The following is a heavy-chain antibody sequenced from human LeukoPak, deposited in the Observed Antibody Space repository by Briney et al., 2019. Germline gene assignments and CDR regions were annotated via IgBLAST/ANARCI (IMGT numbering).Heavy chain of an antibody. D-gene: IGHD3-9*01. CDR2: ISSSSSYI. CDR1: GFTFSSYS. CDR3: ARDPRGAYDILTVYWYFDL. Sequence: GGSLRLSCAASGFTFSSYSMNWVRQAPGKGLEWVSSISSSSSYIYYADSVKGRFTISRDNAKNSLYLQMNSLRGEDTAVYYCARDPRGAYDILTVYWYFDLGGRGTLVTVSS. J-gene: IGHJ2*01. V-gene: IGHV3-21*01.